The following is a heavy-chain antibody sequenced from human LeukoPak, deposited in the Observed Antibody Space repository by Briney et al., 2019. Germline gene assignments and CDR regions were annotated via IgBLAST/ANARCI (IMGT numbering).Heavy chain of an antibody. Sequence: ASVKVSCTASGYTFTGYYMHWVRQAPGQGLEWMGWINPNSGGTNYAQKFQGRVTMTRDTSISTAYMELSRLRSDDTAVYYCARGYGDYGAFDIWGQGTMVTVSS. CDR1: GYTFTGYY. CDR3: ARGYGDYGAFDI. D-gene: IGHD4-17*01. J-gene: IGHJ3*02. V-gene: IGHV1-2*02. CDR2: INPNSGGT.